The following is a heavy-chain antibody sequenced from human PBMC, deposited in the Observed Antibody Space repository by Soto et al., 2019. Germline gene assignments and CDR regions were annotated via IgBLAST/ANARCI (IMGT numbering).Heavy chain of an antibody. Sequence: QVQLVESGGGLVKPGGSLRLSCAASGFTFSDYYMSWIRQAPGKGLEWVSYISSDANTIYYADSVKGRFTISRDNANNSLYRQMTSRRAEETAVYYCAGGFLLSVVVGGTDYWGQGTLVTVSS. CDR1: GFTFSDYY. J-gene: IGHJ4*02. D-gene: IGHD2-2*01. V-gene: IGHV3-11*01. CDR3: AGGFLLSVVVGGTDY. CDR2: ISSDANTI.